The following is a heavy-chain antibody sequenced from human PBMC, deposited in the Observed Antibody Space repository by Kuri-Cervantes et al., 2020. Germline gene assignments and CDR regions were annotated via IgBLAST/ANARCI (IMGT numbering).Heavy chain of an antibody. D-gene: IGHD2/OR15-2a*01. CDR1: GFSLSTSGVG. J-gene: IGHJ4*02. CDR2: IYWDDDK. V-gene: IGHV2-5*02. Sequence: SGPTLVKPTQTLMLTCTFSGFSLSTSGVGVGWIRQPPGKALEWLALIYWDDDKRYSPSLKSRLTITKDTSKNQVVLTMTNMDPVDTATYYCARQIVGRSIDYWGQGTLVTVSS. CDR3: ARQIVGRSIDY.